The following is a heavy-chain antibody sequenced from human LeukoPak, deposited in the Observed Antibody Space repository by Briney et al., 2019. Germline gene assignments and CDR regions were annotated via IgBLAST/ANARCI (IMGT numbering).Heavy chain of an antibody. CDR3: ARDGRRLGELSSLDY. CDR2: INPSGGST. D-gene: IGHD3-16*02. V-gene: IGHV1-46*01. J-gene: IGHJ4*02. CDR1: GYTFTSYY. Sequence: ASVTVSCKASGYTFTSYYMHWVRQAPGQGLEWMGIINPSGGSTSYAQKFQGRVTMTRDTSTSTVYMKLSSLRSEDTAVYYCARDGRRLGELSSLDYWGQGTLVTVSS.